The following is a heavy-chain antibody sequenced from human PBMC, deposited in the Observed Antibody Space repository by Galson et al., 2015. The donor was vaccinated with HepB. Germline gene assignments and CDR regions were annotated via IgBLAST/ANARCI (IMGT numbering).Heavy chain of an antibody. V-gene: IGHV3-23*01. CDR3: VRAYDSTYYGMDV. J-gene: IGHJ6*02. Sequence: SLRLSCAASGFTFTNYAMSWVRRAPGTGLEWVSTISGSGAATYYADSVGGRFTISRDNSKNTLHLQMNSLRAEDTAVFYCVRAYDSTYYGMDVWGQGTTVTVSS. CDR1: GFTFTNYA. D-gene: IGHD3-3*01. CDR2: ISGSGAAT.